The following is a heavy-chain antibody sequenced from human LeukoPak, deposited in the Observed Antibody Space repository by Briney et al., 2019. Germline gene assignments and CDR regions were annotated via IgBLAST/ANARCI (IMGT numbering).Heavy chain of an antibody. V-gene: IGHV3-23*01. Sequence: GGSLRLSCAASGFTFSSYAMSWVRQAPGKGLEWVSAISGSGGSTYYADSVKGRFTISRDNSKNTLYLQMNGLRAEDTAVYYCAKDSPGMYNWNDFDYWGQGTLVTVSS. CDR1: GFTFSSYA. CDR3: AKDSPGMYNWNDFDY. CDR2: ISGSGGST. J-gene: IGHJ4*02. D-gene: IGHD1-20*01.